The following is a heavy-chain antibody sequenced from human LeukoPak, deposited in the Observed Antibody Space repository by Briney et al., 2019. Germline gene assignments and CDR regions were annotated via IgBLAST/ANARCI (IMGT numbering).Heavy chain of an antibody. Sequence: GGSLGLSCVGSGFTFSGYWMHWVRQGPGKGLVWVSRIKSDGSDTSYADSVKGRFTISRDNAKNTLYLQLSSLRADDTAVYYCARAMAGDYGMDVWGQGTTVTVSS. CDR2: IKSDGSDT. CDR1: GFTFSGYW. J-gene: IGHJ6*02. D-gene: IGHD6-19*01. CDR3: ARAMAGDYGMDV. V-gene: IGHV3-74*01.